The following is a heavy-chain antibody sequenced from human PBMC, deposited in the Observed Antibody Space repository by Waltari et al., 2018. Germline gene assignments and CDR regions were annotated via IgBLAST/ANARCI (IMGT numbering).Heavy chain of an antibody. CDR2: IYHSGSP. CDR1: GYSISSGYY. D-gene: IGHD3-10*01. Sequence: QVQLQESGPGLVKPSETLSLTCAVSGYSISSGYYWGWIRQPHGKGLEWIGSIYHSGSPSSNPSLRSRFTISVNTSKNQFSLKLSSVTAADTAGYYCARHRPLLWFRDPAGVMDYWGQGTLVTVSS. CDR3: ARHRPLLWFRDPAGVMDY. J-gene: IGHJ4*02. V-gene: IGHV4-38-2*01.